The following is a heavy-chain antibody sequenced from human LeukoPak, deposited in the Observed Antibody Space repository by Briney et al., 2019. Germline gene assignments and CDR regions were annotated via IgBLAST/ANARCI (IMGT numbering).Heavy chain of an antibody. Sequence: GGALRLSCAASGFTFSSYALRWVRQAPGQGLAWVSAISDSGDATYYADSVKGRFTFSRDNSKNTLYLQMNSLRAEDTAVYYCARDNIAVAGPFDYWGQGTLVTVSS. CDR1: GFTFSSYA. J-gene: IGHJ4*02. CDR2: ISDSGDAT. V-gene: IGHV3-23*01. D-gene: IGHD6-19*01. CDR3: ARDNIAVAGPFDY.